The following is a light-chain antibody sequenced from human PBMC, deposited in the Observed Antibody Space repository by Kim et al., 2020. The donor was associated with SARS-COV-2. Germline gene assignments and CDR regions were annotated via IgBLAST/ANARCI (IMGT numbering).Light chain of an antibody. CDR2: EAS. V-gene: IGKV1-33*01. CDR3: QQFDDTYT. CDR1: QGISKF. Sequence: LAASVGDGVTITCQASQGISKFLNWYQQRPGKAPKLLIYEASGLQTGVPSRFSGTGSGTHFTFTISSLQPEDIGTYFCQQFDDTYTFGQGTKLEI. J-gene: IGKJ2*01.